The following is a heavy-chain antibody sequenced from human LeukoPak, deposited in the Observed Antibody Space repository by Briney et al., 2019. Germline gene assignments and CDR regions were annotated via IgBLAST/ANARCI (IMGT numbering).Heavy chain of an antibody. CDR1: GFTYSRYG. V-gene: IGHV3-33*01. CDR3: ARDLGVSSGRYLDY. D-gene: IGHD6-19*01. Sequence: PGGSLRLSCAASGFTYSRYGMHWVRQAPGKGLEWVATVYYDGINKFYADSAKGRFTISRDNSKNTLSLQVIRLRAEDTAVYYCARDLGVSSGRYLDYWGQGTLVTVSS. J-gene: IGHJ4*02. CDR2: VYYDGINK.